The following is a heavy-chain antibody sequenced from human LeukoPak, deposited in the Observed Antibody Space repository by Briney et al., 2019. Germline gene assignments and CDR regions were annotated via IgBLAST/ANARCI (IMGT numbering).Heavy chain of an antibody. CDR1: GFTFSSYD. D-gene: IGHD6-13*01. V-gene: IGHV3-30*02. CDR3: AKDRPYSSSWYYFDY. J-gene: IGHJ4*02. CDR2: IRYDGSNK. Sequence: GGSLRLSCAASGFTFSSYDMHWVRQAPGKGLEWVAFIRYDGSNKYYADSVKGRFTISRDNSKNTLYLQMNSLRAEDTAVYYCAKDRPYSSSWYYFDYWGQGTLVTVSS.